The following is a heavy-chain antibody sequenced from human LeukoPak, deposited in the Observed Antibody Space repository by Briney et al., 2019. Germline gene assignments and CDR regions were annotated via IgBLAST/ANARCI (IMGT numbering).Heavy chain of an antibody. CDR3: ARLPYCTSATCLSYFDL. CDR2: IYHSGST. J-gene: IGHJ2*01. D-gene: IGHD2/OR15-2a*01. Sequence: SERLSLTCTVSGGSISSYYWSWIRQPPGKGLEWIGYIYHSGSTNHNPSLKSRVTISADTSKNQFSLKLTSVTAADTAVYYCARLPYCTSATCLSYFDLWGRGTLVSASS. V-gene: IGHV4-59*08. CDR1: GGSISSYY.